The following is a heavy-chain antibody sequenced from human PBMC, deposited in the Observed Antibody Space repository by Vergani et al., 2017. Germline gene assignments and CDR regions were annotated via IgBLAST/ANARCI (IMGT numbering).Heavy chain of an antibody. D-gene: IGHD2-2*01. CDR3: ATIYCSSTSCLFDY. V-gene: IGHV4-34*01. CDR1: GGSFSGYY. CDR2: INHSGST. J-gene: IGHJ4*02. Sequence: QVQLQQWGAGLLKPSETLSLTCAVYGGSFSGYYWSWIRQPPGKGLEWIGEINHSGSTNYNPSLKSRVTISLETSKNQFSLKLSSVTAADTAVYYCATIYCSSTSCLFDYWGQGTLVTVSS.